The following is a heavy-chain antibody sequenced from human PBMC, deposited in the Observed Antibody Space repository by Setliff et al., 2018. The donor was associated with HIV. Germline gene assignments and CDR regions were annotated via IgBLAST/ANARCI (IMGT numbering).Heavy chain of an antibody. Sequence: SETLSLTCSVSGGSIRNYYWSWIRQPAGKGLEWIGHIYSSENTNYNPSLKSRVTISVDTSNNQFSLRLSSVTAADTAMYYCARDRVDFWSDMDVWGKGTTVTVSS. D-gene: IGHD3-3*01. V-gene: IGHV4-4*07. CDR3: ARDRVDFWSDMDV. CDR1: GGSIRNYY. CDR2: IYSSENT. J-gene: IGHJ6*04.